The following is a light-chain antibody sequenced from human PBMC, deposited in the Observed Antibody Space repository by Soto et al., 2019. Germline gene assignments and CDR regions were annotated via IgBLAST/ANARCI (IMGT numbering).Light chain of an antibody. Sequence: QPVLTQPPSASGSPGQSVTISCTGTSSDVGGYNYVSWYQQHPGKAPKLMIYEVSKRPSGVPDRFSGSKSGNTASLTVSGLQAEDEADYYCSSYAGSNNLMFGGGTQLTVL. CDR3: SSYAGSNNLM. CDR2: EVS. J-gene: IGLJ3*02. V-gene: IGLV2-8*01. CDR1: SSDVGGYNY.